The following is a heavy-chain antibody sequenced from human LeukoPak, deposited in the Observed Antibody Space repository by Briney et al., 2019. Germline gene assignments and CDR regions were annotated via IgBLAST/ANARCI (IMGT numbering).Heavy chain of an antibody. CDR1: GGSISSYY. CDR2: IHYSGST. V-gene: IGHV4-59*01. Sequence: SETLSLTCTVSGGSISSYYWSWIQQPPGKGLEWIGYIHYSGSTNYNPSLKSRVTISVDTSKNQFSLKLSSVTAADTAVYYCASTYYDSSGSYYFDYWGQGTLVTVSS. J-gene: IGHJ4*02. D-gene: IGHD3-22*01. CDR3: ASTYYDSSGSYYFDY.